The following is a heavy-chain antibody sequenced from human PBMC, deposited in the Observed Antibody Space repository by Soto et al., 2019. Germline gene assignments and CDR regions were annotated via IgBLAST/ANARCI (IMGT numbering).Heavy chain of an antibody. CDR1: GYTFTSYG. V-gene: IGHV1-18*01. D-gene: IGHD3-3*02. J-gene: IGHJ6*02. CDR3: ARGPRAALKTNYYYYGMDV. Sequence: ASVKVSCKASGYTFTSYGISWVRQAPGQGLEWMGWISAYNGNTNYAQKLQGRVTMTTDTSTSTAYMELRSLRSDDTAVYYCARGPRAALKTNYYYYGMDVWGQGTTCTVSS. CDR2: ISAYNGNT.